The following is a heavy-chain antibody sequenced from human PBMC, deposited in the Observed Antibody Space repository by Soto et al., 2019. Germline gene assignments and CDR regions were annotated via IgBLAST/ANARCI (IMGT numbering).Heavy chain of an antibody. J-gene: IGHJ6*02. CDR3: ASLTSWSQEYYYGMDV. D-gene: IGHD2-2*01. V-gene: IGHV1-45*02. CDR1: GDTLTYRH. CDR2: ITPFNGNT. Sequence: ASVKVSCKASGDTLTYRHLHWVRQAPGQALEWMGRITPFNGNTKYAQKFQDRVTITLDRSMSTAYMELSSLRSEDTAVYYCASLTSWSQEYYYGMDVWGQGTTVTVSS.